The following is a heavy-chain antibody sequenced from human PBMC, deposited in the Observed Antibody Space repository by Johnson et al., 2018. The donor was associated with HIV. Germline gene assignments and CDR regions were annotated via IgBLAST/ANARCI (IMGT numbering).Heavy chain of an antibody. V-gene: IGHV3-30*04. J-gene: IGHJ3*02. Sequence: VQLVESGGGVVRPGRSLRLSCAASGLTFSSYAMHWVRQAPGKGLEWVAVISYDGSNKYYADSVKGRFTISRDNSKNTLYLQMNSLRAEDTAVYYCAREGQEFNDAFDIWGQGTMVTVSS. D-gene: IGHD3-10*01. CDR3: AREGQEFNDAFDI. CDR2: ISYDGSNK. CDR1: GLTFSSYA.